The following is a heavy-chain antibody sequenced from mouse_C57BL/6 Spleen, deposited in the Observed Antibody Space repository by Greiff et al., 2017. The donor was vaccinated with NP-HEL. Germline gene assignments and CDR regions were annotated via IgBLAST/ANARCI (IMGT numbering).Heavy chain of an antibody. J-gene: IGHJ2*01. CDR3: ARDQYYGSRAFDY. D-gene: IGHD1-1*01. V-gene: IGHV5-4*01. CDR1: GFTFSSYA. Sequence: EVKLVESGGGLVKPGGSLKLSCAASGFTFSSYAMSWVRQTPEKRLEWVATISDGGSYTYYPDNVKGRFTISRDNAKNNLYLQMSHLKSEDTAMYYCARDQYYGSRAFDYWGQGTTLTVSS. CDR2: ISDGGSYT.